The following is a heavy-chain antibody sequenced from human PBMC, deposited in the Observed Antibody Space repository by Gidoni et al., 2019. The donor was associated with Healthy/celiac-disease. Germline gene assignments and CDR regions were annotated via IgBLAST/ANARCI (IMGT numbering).Heavy chain of an antibody. CDR1: GGSISSSSYY. V-gene: IGHV4-39*01. D-gene: IGHD6-19*01. J-gene: IGHJ4*02. Sequence: QLQLQASGPGLVKPSETLSLTCTVSGGSISSSSYYWGWIRQPPGKGLEWIGSIYYSGSTYYNPSLKSRVTISVDTSKNQFSLKLSSVTAADTAVYYCARQSVAVAFDYWGQGTLVTVSS. CDR3: ARQSVAVAFDY. CDR2: IYYSGST.